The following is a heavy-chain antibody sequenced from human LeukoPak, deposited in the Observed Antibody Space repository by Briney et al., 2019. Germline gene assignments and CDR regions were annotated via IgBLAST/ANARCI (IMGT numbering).Heavy chain of an antibody. CDR3: AGHKGIRGGDAFDI. CDR1: GGSISSYY. J-gene: IGHJ3*02. V-gene: IGHV4-59*08. CDR2: IYYSGST. D-gene: IGHD3-10*01. Sequence: SETLSLTCTVSGGSISSYYWSWIRQPPGKGLEWIGYIYYSGSTNYNPSLKSRVTISVDTSKNQFSLKLSSVTAADTAGYYCAGHKGIRGGDAFDIWGQGTMVTVSS.